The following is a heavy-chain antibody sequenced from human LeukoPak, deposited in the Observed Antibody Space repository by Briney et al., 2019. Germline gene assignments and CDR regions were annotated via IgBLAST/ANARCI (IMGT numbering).Heavy chain of an antibody. J-gene: IGHJ4*02. CDR1: GFTFSNHW. CDR3: ARAPYFESSGPL. D-gene: IGHD3-22*01. Sequence: PWGALSLSCAASGFTFSNHWMSWVRQAPGKGLEWVANIRQDGAERYYVDSVKGRFTISRDNAKNSVYLEMNSLRVEDTAVYFCARAPYFESSGPLWGQGTLVTVSS. V-gene: IGHV3-7*01. CDR2: IRQDGAER.